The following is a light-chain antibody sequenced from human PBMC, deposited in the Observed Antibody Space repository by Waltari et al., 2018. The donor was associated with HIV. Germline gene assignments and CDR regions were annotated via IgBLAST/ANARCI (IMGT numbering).Light chain of an antibody. CDR3: QQTYTIPPT. CDR1: QNVFYSSNNKNY. CDR2: WAS. V-gene: IGKV4-1*01. J-gene: IGKJ4*01. Sequence: DIVMTQSPDSLAVSLGERATIKCKSSQNVFYSSNNKNYLSWYQHKPGQPPKLIIYWASSRQSGGPDRFSGSGSGTDFTLTISSLQAEDVAVYFCQQTYTIPPTFGGGTKVEIK.